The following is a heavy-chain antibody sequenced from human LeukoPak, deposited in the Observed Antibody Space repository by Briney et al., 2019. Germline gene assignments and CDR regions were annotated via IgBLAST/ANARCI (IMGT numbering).Heavy chain of an antibody. CDR1: GYTFIGYY. CDR2: INPNSGGT. V-gene: IGHV1-2*02. CDR3: ARGVAGSYYYYMDV. D-gene: IGHD6-19*01. J-gene: IGHJ6*03. Sequence: ASVKVSCKASGYTFIGYYMHWVRQAPGQGLEWMGWINPNSGGTNYAQKFQGRVTMTGDTSISTAYMELSRLRSDDTAVYYCARGVAGSYYYYMDVWGKGTTVTISS.